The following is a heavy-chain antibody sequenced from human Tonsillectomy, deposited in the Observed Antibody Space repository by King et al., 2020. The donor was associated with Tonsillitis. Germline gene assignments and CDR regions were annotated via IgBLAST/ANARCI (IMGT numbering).Heavy chain of an antibody. CDR2: IYYSGST. Sequence: VQLQESGPGLVKPSETLSLTCTVSGGSISSSSYYWGWIRQPPGKGLEWIGSIYYSGSTYYNPSLKSRVTISVDTSKNQFSLKLSSVTAADTAVYYCARRDTAMVAIDYWGQGTLVTVSS. V-gene: IGHV4-39*07. J-gene: IGHJ4*02. D-gene: IGHD5-18*01. CDR1: GGSISSSSYY. CDR3: ARRDTAMVAIDY.